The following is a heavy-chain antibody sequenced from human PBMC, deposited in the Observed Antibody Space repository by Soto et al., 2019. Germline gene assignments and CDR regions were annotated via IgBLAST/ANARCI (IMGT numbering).Heavy chain of an antibody. J-gene: IGHJ6*02. CDR3: AKDRGSGSYAANYYYYGMDV. V-gene: IGHV3-9*01. CDR2: INWNSGSI. D-gene: IGHD3-10*01. CDR1: GFTFDDDA. Sequence: GGSLRLSCAASGFTFDDDAMHWVRQAPGKGLEWVSGINWNSGSIGYADSVKGRFTISRDNAKTSLYLQMNSLRAEDTALYYCAKDRGSGSYAANYYYYGMDVWGQGTTVTVSS.